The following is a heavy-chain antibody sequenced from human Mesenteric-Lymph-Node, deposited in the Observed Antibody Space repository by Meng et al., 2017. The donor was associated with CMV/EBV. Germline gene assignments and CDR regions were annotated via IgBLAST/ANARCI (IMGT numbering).Heavy chain of an antibody. J-gene: IGHJ4*02. V-gene: IGHV3-30-3*01. CDR2: ISYDGSIK. CDR1: GFTFNTYA. Sequence: GESLKISCAASGFTFNTYAISWVRQTPGKGLEWLAVISYDGSIKNYADSVKGRFTISRDNSKNTLYLQMNSLRAEDTAVYYCARDNYGWGQGTLVTVSS. CDR3: ARDNYG. D-gene: IGHD4-11*01.